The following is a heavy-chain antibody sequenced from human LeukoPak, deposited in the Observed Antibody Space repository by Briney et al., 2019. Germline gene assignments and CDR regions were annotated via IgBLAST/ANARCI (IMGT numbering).Heavy chain of an antibody. J-gene: IGHJ4*02. CDR1: GFTVSSNY. CDR2: ISGSGGRT. D-gene: IGHD2-15*01. V-gene: IGHV3-23*01. CDR3: ARGGRPLQFDY. Sequence: GGSLRLSCAASGFTVSSNYMSWVRQAPGKGLEWVSVISGSGGRTYYADSVKGRITIFRDNFKNTLYLQMNSLRAEDTAVYYCARGGRPLQFDYWGQGTLVTVSS.